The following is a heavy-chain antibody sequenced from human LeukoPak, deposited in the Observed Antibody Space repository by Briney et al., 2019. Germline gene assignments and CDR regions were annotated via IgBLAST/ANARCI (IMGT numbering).Heavy chain of an antibody. Sequence: SETLSLTCTVSGYSISSGYYWGWIRQPPGKGLEWIGSIYHSGSTYYNPSLKSRVTISVDTSKNQFSLKLSSVTAADTAVYYCARDPKDQLLWFGELRNNAFDIWGQGTMVTVSS. CDR2: IYHSGST. V-gene: IGHV4-38-2*02. J-gene: IGHJ3*02. CDR1: GYSISSGYY. CDR3: ARDPKDQLLWFGELRNNAFDI. D-gene: IGHD3-10*01.